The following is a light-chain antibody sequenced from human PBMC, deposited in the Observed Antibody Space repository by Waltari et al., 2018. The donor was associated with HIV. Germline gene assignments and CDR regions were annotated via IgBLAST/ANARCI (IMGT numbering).Light chain of an antibody. J-gene: IGLJ1*01. V-gene: IGLV2-23*02. CDR2: EVS. CDR1: SSAVGSNKL. Sequence: QSALTQAASVSGSPGQSITISCTGTSSAVGSNKLGSWYQQYPGKVPKLMIYEVSKRPSVLSTLFSGTKSGNTASLTISGLQAEDEADYYCCSYAGSSTPFVFGTATKVTVL. CDR3: CSYAGSSTPFV.